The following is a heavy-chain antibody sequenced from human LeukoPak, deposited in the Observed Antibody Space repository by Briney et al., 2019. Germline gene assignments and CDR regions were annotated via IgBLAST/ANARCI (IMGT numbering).Heavy chain of an antibody. D-gene: IGHD5-18*01. CDR1: GFTFDDNA. CDR3: AKEAKPYSYGYYYYYGMDV. J-gene: IGHJ6*02. V-gene: IGHV3-43*02. CDR2: ISGDGGST. Sequence: GGSLRLSCAASGFTFDDNAMHWVRQAPGKGLEWVSLISGDGGSTYYADSVKGRFTISRDNSKNSLYLQMNSLRTEDTALYYCAKEAKPYSYGYYYYYGMDVWGQGTTVTVSS.